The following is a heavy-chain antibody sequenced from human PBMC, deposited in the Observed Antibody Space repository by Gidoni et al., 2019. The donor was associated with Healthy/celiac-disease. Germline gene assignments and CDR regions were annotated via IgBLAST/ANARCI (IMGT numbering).Heavy chain of an antibody. CDR2: INHSGST. CDR1: GGSFSGYY. CDR3: ARGGGTIFGVVSRRLIYFDY. V-gene: IGHV4-34*01. J-gene: IGHJ4*02. D-gene: IGHD3-3*01. Sequence: QVQLQQWGAGLLKPSETLSLTCAVYGGSFSGYYWSWIRQPPGKGLEWIGEINHSGSTNYNPSLKSRVTISVDTSKNQFSLKLSSVTAADTAVYYCARGGGTIFGVVSRRLIYFDYWGQGTLVTVSS.